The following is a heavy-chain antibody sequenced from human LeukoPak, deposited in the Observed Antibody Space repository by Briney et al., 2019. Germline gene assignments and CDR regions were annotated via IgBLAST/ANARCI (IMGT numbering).Heavy chain of an antibody. CDR2: INHSGST. Sequence: SETLSLTCTVYGGSLGDYYWSWIRQPPGKGLDWIGEINHSGSTNYNPSLKSRVTISVDTSKNQFSLKLSSVTAADTAVYCARRYDFWSGYPPPLDYWGQGTLVTVSS. J-gene: IGHJ4*02. CDR3: ARRYDFWSGYPPPLDY. D-gene: IGHD3-3*01. V-gene: IGHV4-34*01. CDR1: GGSLGDYY.